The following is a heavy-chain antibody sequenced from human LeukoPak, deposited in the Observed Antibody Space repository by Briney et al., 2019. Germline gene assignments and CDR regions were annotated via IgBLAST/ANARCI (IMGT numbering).Heavy chain of an antibody. CDR1: GGSISSSTYY. V-gene: IGHV4-39*07. Sequence: SETLSLACTVSGGSISSSTYYWAWVRQPPGKGLEWIASIYYSGTTYYNPSLKSRVTISVDTSKNQFSLKLSSVTAADTAVYYCARDRMGVAGTTTPYNWFDPWSQGTLVTVSS. D-gene: IGHD6-19*01. CDR2: IYYSGTT. CDR3: ARDRMGVAGTTTPYNWFDP. J-gene: IGHJ5*02.